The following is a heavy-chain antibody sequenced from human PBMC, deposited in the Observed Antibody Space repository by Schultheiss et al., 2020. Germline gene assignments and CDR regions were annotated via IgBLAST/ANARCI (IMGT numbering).Heavy chain of an antibody. D-gene: IGHD3-16*01. J-gene: IGHJ4*02. V-gene: IGHV3-30-3*01. CDR2: ISYDGSNK. CDR3: ARVGGSPNTFDY. Sequence: GGSLRLSCAASGFTFSSYAMHWVRQAPGKGLEWVAVISYDGSNKYYADSVKGRFTISRDNSKNTLYLQMNSLRAEDTAVYYCARVGGSPNTFDYWGQGTLVTVSS. CDR1: GFTFSSYA.